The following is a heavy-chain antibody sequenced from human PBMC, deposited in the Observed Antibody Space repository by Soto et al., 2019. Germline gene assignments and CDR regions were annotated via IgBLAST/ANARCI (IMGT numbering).Heavy chain of an antibody. V-gene: IGHV4-30-4*01. Sequence: PSETLSLTCTVSGGSISSGDYYWIWIRQPPGKVLDWIGYIYYSGSTYYNPSLKSRVTISVDTSKNQFSLKLSSVTAADTAVYYCARGGSCGGDCYPYYYYGMDVWGQGTTVTVSS. CDR3: ARGGSCGGDCYPYYYYGMDV. CDR2: IYYSGST. CDR1: GGSISSGDYY. D-gene: IGHD2-21*02. J-gene: IGHJ6*02.